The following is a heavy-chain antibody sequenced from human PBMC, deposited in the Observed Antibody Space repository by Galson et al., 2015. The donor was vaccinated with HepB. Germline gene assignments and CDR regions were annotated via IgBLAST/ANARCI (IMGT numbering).Heavy chain of an antibody. V-gene: IGHV3-9*01. J-gene: IGHJ6*02. CDR2: ISWNSGSI. D-gene: IGHD3-10*01. CDR3: AKSGERKARPGFPEDYYYGMDV. Sequence: SLRLSCAASGFTFDDYAMHWVRQAPGKGLEWVSGISWNSGSIGYADSVKGRFTISRDNAKNSLYLQMNSLRAEDTALYYCAKSGERKARPGFPEDYYYGMDVWGQGTTVTVSS. CDR1: GFTFDDYA.